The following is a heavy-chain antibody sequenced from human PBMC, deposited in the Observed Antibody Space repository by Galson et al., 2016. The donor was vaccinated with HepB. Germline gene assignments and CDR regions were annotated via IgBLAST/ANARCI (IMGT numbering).Heavy chain of an antibody. D-gene: IGHD6-13*01. V-gene: IGHV3-33*06. Sequence: SLRLSCAASGFTFSSYAMHWVRQAPGKGLEWVAVIWYDGSNEYYADSVKGRFTISRDNSKNTVYLQMNSLSAEDTAVYYWAKNSYSSTWYPDYWGQGTLVTVSP. CDR1: GFTFSSYA. CDR2: IWYDGSNE. CDR3: AKNSYSSTWYPDY. J-gene: IGHJ4*02.